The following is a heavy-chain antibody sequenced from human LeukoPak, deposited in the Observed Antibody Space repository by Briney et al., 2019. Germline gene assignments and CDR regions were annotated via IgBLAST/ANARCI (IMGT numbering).Heavy chain of an antibody. CDR2: ISSGGTYK. Sequence: PGGSLRLSCAASEFTVSSNSMSWVRQAPGKGLEWVSSISSGGTYKYYADSVKGRFTISRDNAQDSLYLQMNSLRAEDSSVYYCARPTTVTTISADAFDIWGQGTMVTVSS. CDR3: ARPTTVTTISADAFDI. CDR1: EFTVSSNS. D-gene: IGHD4-17*01. V-gene: IGHV3-21*01. J-gene: IGHJ3*02.